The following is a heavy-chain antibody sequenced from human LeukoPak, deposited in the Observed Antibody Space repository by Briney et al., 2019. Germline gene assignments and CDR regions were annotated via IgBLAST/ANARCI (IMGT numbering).Heavy chain of an antibody. J-gene: IGHJ5*02. CDR3: ARVSTYTAIDHRFDP. CDR1: GFTFDDYA. V-gene: IGHV3-9*01. CDR2: ISWNSGSI. D-gene: IGHD5-18*01. Sequence: QPGGSLRLSCAASGFTFDDYAMHWVRQAPGKGLEWVSGISWNSGSIGYADSVKGRFTISRDNAKNSLYLQMNSLRVEDTAVYYCARVSTYTAIDHRFDPWGQGTLVTVSS.